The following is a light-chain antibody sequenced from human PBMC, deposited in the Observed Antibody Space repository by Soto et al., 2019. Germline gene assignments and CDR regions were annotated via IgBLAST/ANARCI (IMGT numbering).Light chain of an antibody. CDR1: SSNIGSNT. CDR3: AAWDDSLKGPV. CDR2: SNN. Sequence: QSVPTQPPSASGTPGQRVTISCSGSSSNIGSNTVNWYQQLPGTAPKLLIYSNNQRPSGVPDRFSGSKSGTSASLAISGLESEDEADYYCAAWDDSLKGPVFGGGTKLTVL. V-gene: IGLV1-44*01. J-gene: IGLJ2*01.